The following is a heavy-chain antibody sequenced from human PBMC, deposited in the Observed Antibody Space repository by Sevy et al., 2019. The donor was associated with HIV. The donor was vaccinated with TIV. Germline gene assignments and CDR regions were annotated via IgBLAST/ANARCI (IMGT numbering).Heavy chain of an antibody. V-gene: IGHV4-4*07. J-gene: IGHJ6*02. Sequence: SETLSLTCTVSGGSISSYYWSWIRQPAGKGLEWIGRIYTSGSTNYNPSLKSRVTMSVDTSKNQFSLRLSSVTAADTAVYCGARDALWFGELLYYGMDVWGQGTTVTVSS. CDR2: IYTSGST. CDR3: ARDALWFGELLYYGMDV. D-gene: IGHD3-10*01. CDR1: GGSISSYY.